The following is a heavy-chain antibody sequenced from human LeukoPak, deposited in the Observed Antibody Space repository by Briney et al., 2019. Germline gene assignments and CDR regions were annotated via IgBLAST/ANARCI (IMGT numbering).Heavy chain of an antibody. CDR1: GCTFTSYG. CDR3: ARTTVVTPSFDY. CDR2: ISAYNGNT. D-gene: IGHD4-23*01. J-gene: IGHJ4*02. V-gene: IGHV1-18*01. Sequence: ASVKVSCKASGCTFTSYGISWVRQALGQGLEWMGWISAYNGNTNYAQKLQGRVTMTTDTSTSTAYMELRSLRSDDTAVYYCARTTVVTPSFDYWGQGTLVTVSS.